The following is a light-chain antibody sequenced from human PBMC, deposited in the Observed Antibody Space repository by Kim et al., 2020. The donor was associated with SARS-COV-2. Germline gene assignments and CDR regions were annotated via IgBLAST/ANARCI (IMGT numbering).Light chain of an antibody. Sequence: SSELTQDPAVSVALGQTVRITCQGDSLRSYYASWYQQKPGQAPVLVIYGKNNRPSGIPDRFSGSSSENTASLTITGAQAEDEADYYCNSRDSSGAVVFGGGTKLTVL. J-gene: IGLJ2*01. CDR2: GKN. CDR3: NSRDSSGAVV. V-gene: IGLV3-19*01. CDR1: SLRSYY.